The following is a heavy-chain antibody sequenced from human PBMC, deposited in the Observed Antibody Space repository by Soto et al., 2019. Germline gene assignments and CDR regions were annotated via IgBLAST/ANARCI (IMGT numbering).Heavy chain of an antibody. V-gene: IGHV4-61*01. Sequence: SETLSLTCTVSGDSLSGGTKYWNWVRQPPGKDLEWIGYIYHGGTTKYNLSLKSRVTILQDTSKNQFSLEIHSVVPSDTAVYYCAGDWGPYWFDPWGQGILVTVS. CDR3: AGDWGPYWFDP. J-gene: IGHJ5*02. CDR1: GDSLSGGTKY. CDR2: IYHGGTT. D-gene: IGHD3-16*01.